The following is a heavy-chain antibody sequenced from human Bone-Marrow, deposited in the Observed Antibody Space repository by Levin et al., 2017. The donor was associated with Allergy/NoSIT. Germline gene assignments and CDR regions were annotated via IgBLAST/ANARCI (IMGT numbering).Heavy chain of an antibody. D-gene: IGHD5-18*01. V-gene: IGHV4-39*01. CDR3: ARAWIQLGYFDP. J-gene: IGHJ5*02. Sequence: SQTLSLTCSVSGDSIRSSSYYWAWIRQPPGKGLEWIGSIFVGGPTYSNSSLKTRVTIVGDASKNQFSLNLRSVTAADTAVYYCARAWIQLGYFDPWGQGTVVTVSS. CDR1: GDSIRSSSYY. CDR2: IFVGGPT.